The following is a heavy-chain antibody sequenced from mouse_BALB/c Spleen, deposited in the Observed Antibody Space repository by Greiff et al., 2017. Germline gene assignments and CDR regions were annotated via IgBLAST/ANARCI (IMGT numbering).Heavy chain of an antibody. V-gene: IGHV5-4*02. Sequence: EVQRVESGGGLVKPGGSLKLSCAASGFTFSDYYMYWVRQTPEKRLEWVATISDGGSYTYYPDSVKGRFTISRDNAKNNLYLQMSSLKSEDTAMYYCARGYGNYGAMDYWGQGTSVTVSS. CDR3: ARGYGNYGAMDY. CDR1: GFTFSDYY. J-gene: IGHJ4*01. CDR2: ISDGGSYT. D-gene: IGHD2-1*01.